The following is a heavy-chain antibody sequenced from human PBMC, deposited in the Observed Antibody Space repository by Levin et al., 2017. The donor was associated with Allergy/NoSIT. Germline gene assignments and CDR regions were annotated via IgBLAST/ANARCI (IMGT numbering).Heavy chain of an antibody. CDR3: AKFCAYSYGSLCH. CDR1: GYTFTDRY. Sequence: PGESLKISCKASGYTFTDRYMHWIRQASGQGLEWMGFISPSSGTTTYAQDFKGRVTMTRDTSTSTVYMELSSLTYDDTAIYCCAKFCAYSYGSLCHWGQGTLVTVSS. V-gene: IGHV1-46*01. CDR2: ISPSSGTT. J-gene: IGHJ4*02. D-gene: IGHD3-16*01.